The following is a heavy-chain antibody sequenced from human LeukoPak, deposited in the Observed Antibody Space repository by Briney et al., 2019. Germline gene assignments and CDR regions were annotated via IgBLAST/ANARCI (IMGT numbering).Heavy chain of an antibody. Sequence: GGSLRLSCTVSGFIFSNTEMNWVRQAPGKGLELASFISSSGGVTNYADSVKGRFTISRDNAKKSLYLQMNSLTAEDTAVYYCARPALYLHGDFPRVWGRGTTVIVSS. D-gene: IGHD4-17*01. V-gene: IGHV3-48*03. CDR3: ARPALYLHGDFPRV. CDR2: ISSSGGVT. CDR1: GFIFSNTE. J-gene: IGHJ6*04.